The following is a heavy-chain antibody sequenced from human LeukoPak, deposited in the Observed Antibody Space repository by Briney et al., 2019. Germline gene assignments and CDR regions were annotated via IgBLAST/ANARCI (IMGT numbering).Heavy chain of an antibody. CDR3: ARGSRAMVRGVTLYYFDY. CDR1: GGSISSYY. D-gene: IGHD3-10*01. CDR2: IYYSGST. V-gene: IGHV4-59*01. Sequence: PSETLSLTCTVSGGSISSYYWSWIRQPPGKGLEWIGYIYYSGSTNYNPSLKSRVTISVDTSKNQFSLKLSSVTAADTAVYYCARGSRAMVRGVTLYYFDYWGQGTLVTVSS. J-gene: IGHJ4*02.